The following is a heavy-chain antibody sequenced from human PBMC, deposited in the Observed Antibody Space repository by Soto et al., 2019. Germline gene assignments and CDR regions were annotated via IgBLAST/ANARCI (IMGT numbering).Heavy chain of an antibody. V-gene: IGHV3-64*01. CDR1: GFTFSTYA. J-gene: IGHJ6*02. D-gene: IGHD6-6*01. Sequence: QPGGSLRLSCATSGFTFSTYAMHWVRQAPGKGLEYVSAISSNGRSTYYANSVKGRFTISRDNAKNTLYLQMNSLRAEDTAVYYCARPEYSSSSYGMDVWGQGTTVTVSS. CDR3: ARPEYSSSSYGMDV. CDR2: ISSNGRST.